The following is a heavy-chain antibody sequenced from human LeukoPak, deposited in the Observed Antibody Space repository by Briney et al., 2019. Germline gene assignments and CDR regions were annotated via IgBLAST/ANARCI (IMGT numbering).Heavy chain of an antibody. CDR2: ISSSSSYI. J-gene: IGHJ3*02. V-gene: IGHV3-21*01. CDR3: AREYGTSEAFDI. D-gene: IGHD1-1*01. Sequence: GGSLRLSCAASGFTFSSYSMNWVRQAPGKGLEWVSSISSSSSYIYYADSVKGRFTISRDNVKNSLYLQMNSLRAEDTAVYYCAREYGTSEAFDIWGQGTMVTVSS. CDR1: GFTFSSYS.